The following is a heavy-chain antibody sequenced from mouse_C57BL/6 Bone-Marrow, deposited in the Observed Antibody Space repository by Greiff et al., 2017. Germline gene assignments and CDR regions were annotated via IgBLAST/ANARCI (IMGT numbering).Heavy chain of an antibody. D-gene: IGHD1-1*01. CDR3: ARDYYYGSGYWYFDV. J-gene: IGHJ1*03. CDR1: GYTFTSYG. CDR2: IYPRSGNT. V-gene: IGHV1-81*01. Sequence: VHLVESGAELARPGASVKLSCKASGYTFTSYGISWVKQRPGQGLEWIGEIYPRSGNTYYNEKFKGKATLTADKSSSTAYMELRSLTSEDSAVYFCARDYYYGSGYWYFDVWGTGTTVTVSS.